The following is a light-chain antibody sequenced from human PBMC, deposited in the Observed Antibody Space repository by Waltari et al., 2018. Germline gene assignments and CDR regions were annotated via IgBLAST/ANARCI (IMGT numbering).Light chain of an antibody. Sequence: EIVLAQSPATLSLSPGERATLSCRASQSISSQLAWYQHKPGQSPRLLIYDASNRATGIPARFSGSGSGADFTLTISSLEPEDFAVYYCQQRSNWPRTFGGGTKVEIK. CDR2: DAS. J-gene: IGKJ4*01. V-gene: IGKV3-11*01. CDR1: QSISSQ. CDR3: QQRSNWPRT.